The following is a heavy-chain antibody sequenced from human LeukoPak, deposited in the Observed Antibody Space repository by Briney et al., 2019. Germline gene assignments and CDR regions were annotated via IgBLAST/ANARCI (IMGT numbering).Heavy chain of an antibody. CDR2: INHGVST. J-gene: IGHJ6*03. CDR1: GGSFSGYF. CDR3: ARGQQQLAYYYNYMDV. D-gene: IGHD6-13*01. Sequence: PSETLSLTCAVYGGSFSGYFWSWIRQPPGKGLEWIGEINHGVSTNYNPSLKSRVTISVDTSKNQFSLRLSSVTAADTAVYYCARGQQQLAYYYNYMDVWGKGTTVTVSS. V-gene: IGHV4-34*01.